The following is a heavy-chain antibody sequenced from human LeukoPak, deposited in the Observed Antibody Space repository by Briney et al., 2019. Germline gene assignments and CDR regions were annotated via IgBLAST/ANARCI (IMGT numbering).Heavy chain of an antibody. V-gene: IGHV3-30*01. J-gene: IGHJ4*02. Sequence: PGGSLRLSCAASGFTFSSYAMHWVRQAPGKGLEWVAVISYDGSNKYYADSVKGRFTISRDNSKNTLYLQMNSLRAEDTAVYYCARAYFYDSSGYKYYSDYWGQGTLVTVSS. CDR3: ARAYFYDSSGYKYYSDY. CDR2: ISYDGSNK. D-gene: IGHD3-22*01. CDR1: GFTFSSYA.